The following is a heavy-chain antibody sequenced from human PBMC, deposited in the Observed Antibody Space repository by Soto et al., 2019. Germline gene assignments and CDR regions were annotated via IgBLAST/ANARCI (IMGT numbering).Heavy chain of an antibody. CDR3: ASGVFALQQLSCYYYYGMDV. D-gene: IGHD6-13*01. Sequence: ASVKVSCKASGYTFTSYDINWVRQATGQGLEWMGWMNPNSGNTGYAQKFQGRVTMTRNTSISTAYMELSSLRSEDTAVYYCASGVFALQQLSCYYYYGMDVWGQGTTVTVSS. CDR1: GYTFTSYD. J-gene: IGHJ6*02. CDR2: MNPNSGNT. V-gene: IGHV1-8*01.